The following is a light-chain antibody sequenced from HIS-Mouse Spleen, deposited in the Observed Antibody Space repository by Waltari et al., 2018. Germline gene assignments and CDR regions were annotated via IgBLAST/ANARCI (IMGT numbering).Light chain of an antibody. Sequence: SSELTQDPAVSVALGQTVRITCQGDSLRSYYASWYPQKPGQAPVLVIYGKNNRASGIPDRVAGSSSGNTASLTITGAQAEDEADYYCNSRDSSGNHLVFGGGTKLTVL. CDR3: NSRDSSGNHLV. J-gene: IGLJ3*02. CDR2: GKN. CDR1: SLRSYY. V-gene: IGLV3-19*01.